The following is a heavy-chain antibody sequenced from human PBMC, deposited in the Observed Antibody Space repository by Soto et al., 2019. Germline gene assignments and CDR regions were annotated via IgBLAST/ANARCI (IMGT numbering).Heavy chain of an antibody. CDR1: GGSISSTTYY. Sequence: SETLSLTCTVSGGSISSTTYYWGWIRQPPGKGLEWIGSVYYSGNTCNNPSLKSRVTISVDKSKNQFSLKLNSVTAADTAVYYCAGPGYSSSWYGQPVDRFVDSWGQGTLVTVSS. D-gene: IGHD6-13*01. J-gene: IGHJ4*02. CDR3: AGPGYSSSWYGQPVDRFVDS. V-gene: IGHV4-39*07. CDR2: VYYSGNT.